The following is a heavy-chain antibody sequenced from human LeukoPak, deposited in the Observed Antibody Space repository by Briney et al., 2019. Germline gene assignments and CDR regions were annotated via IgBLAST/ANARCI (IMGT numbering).Heavy chain of an antibody. CDR2: INPNSGGT. Sequence: ASVKVSCKASGYTFTGYYMHWVRQAPGQGLEWMGWINPNSGGTNYAQDFHGRVTMTRDTSISTAYMDLSSLISDDTAVYYCARDQGRDNSGWYPYHDFWGQGTLVTVSS. J-gene: IGHJ4*02. CDR3: ARDQGRDNSGWYPYHDF. D-gene: IGHD6-19*01. V-gene: IGHV1-2*02. CDR1: GYTFTGYY.